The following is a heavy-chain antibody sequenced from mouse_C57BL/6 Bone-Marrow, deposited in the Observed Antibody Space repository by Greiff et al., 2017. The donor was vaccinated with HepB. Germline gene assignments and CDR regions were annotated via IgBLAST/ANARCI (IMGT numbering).Heavy chain of an antibody. CDR3: AITTVVATDY. J-gene: IGHJ4*01. Sequence: EVQVVESGPGLVKPSQSLSLTCSVTGYSITSGYYWNWIRQFPGNKLEWMGYISYDGSNNYNPSLKIRISITRDTSKNQFFLKLNSVTTEDTATYYCAITTVVATDYWGQGTSVTVSS. V-gene: IGHV3-6*01. CDR1: GYSITSGYY. CDR2: ISYDGSN. D-gene: IGHD1-1*01.